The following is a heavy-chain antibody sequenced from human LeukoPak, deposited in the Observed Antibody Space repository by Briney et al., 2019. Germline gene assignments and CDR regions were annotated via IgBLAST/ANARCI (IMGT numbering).Heavy chain of an antibody. CDR1: GFTFSSYA. J-gene: IGHJ4*02. CDR2: ISGSGGST. Sequence: GGSLRLSCAASGFTFSSYAMSWVRQAPGKELEWVSAISGSGGSTYYADSVKGRFTISRDNSKNTLYLSMNSLRAEDTAVYYCAKDRYSSVITPLDSWGQGTLVTASS. V-gene: IGHV3-23*01. CDR3: AKDRYSSVITPLDS. D-gene: IGHD6-19*01.